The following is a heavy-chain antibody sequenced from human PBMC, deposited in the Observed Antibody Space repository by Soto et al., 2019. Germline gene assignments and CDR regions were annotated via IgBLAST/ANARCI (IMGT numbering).Heavy chain of an antibody. CDR1: GYTFTSYG. Sequence: ASVKVSCKASGYTFTSYGISWVRQAPGQGLEWMGWISAYNGNTNYAQKLQGRVTMTTDTSTSTAYMELRSLRSDDTAVYYCARDLPPRDSSGYYLAYWGQGTLVTVSS. V-gene: IGHV1-18*01. CDR3: ARDLPPRDSSGYYLAY. D-gene: IGHD3-22*01. J-gene: IGHJ4*02. CDR2: ISAYNGNT.